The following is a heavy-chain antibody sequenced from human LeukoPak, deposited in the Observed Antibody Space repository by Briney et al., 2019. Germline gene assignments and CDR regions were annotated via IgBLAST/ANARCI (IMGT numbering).Heavy chain of an antibody. CDR1: GYTFSDYY. V-gene: IGHV1-2*02. J-gene: IGHJ4*02. Sequence: ASLKVSCKASGYTFSDYYMHWVRQAPGQGLEWMGWINPNSGGTNYAQKFQGRVTMTRDMSISTAYMEVSRLTSDDTAVYYCARATIADSSTDYIDYWGLGTLVTVSS. D-gene: IGHD3-22*01. CDR3: ARATIADSSTDYIDY. CDR2: INPNSGGT.